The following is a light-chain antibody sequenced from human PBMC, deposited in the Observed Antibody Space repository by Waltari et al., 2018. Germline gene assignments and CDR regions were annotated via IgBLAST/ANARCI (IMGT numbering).Light chain of an antibody. CDR2: DNN. CDR1: SSNIGSGFG. V-gene: IGLV1-40*01. J-gene: IGLJ3*02. Sequence: QSVLTQPPSVSAAPGQRVTISCTGRSSNIGSGFGVHWYQQFPGSAPRLVIFDNNIRPSGVPDRFSGSKSGTSASLTITGLQAEDEADYYCQSYDSGREVFGGGTKLTV. CDR3: QSYDSGREV.